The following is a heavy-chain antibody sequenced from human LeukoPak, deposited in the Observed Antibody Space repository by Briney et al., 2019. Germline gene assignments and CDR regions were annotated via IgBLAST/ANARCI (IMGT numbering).Heavy chain of an antibody. V-gene: IGHV3-13*01. J-gene: IGHJ5*02. CDR3: ARALGSGFFDP. CDR2: IGTAGDT. Sequence: PGGSLSLSCAASGFTFSSYDMHWVRQATGKGLEWVSAIGTAGDTYYPGSVKGRFTTSRENAKNSLYLQMDGLRAVDTAVYYCARALGSGFFDPWGQGTLVTVSS. D-gene: IGHD3-10*01. CDR1: GFTFSSYD.